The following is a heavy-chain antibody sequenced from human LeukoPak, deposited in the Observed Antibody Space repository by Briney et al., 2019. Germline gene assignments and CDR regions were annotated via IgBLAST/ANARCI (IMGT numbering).Heavy chain of an antibody. CDR3: GRGRGKDDY. CDR2: IDPSDSYT. J-gene: IGHJ4*02. V-gene: IGHV5-10-1*01. Sequence: GESLKISCKGSGYSFTSYWISWVRQMPGKGQEWMGRIDPSDSYTNYSPSFQGHVTISADKSISTAYLQWSSLKASDTAMYFCGRGRGKDDYWGQGTLVTVSS. D-gene: IGHD3-16*01. CDR1: GYSFTSYW.